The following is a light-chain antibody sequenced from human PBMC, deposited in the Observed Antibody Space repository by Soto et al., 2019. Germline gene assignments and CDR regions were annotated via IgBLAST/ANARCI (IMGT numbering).Light chain of an antibody. V-gene: IGLV2-14*01. J-gene: IGLJ3*02. CDR1: SSDVGGYYR. Sequence: QSVLTQPASVSGSPGQSITISCTGISSDVGGYYRVSWYQHHPGKAPRLIIFGVSKRPSGVSIRFSGSKSGNTPSLTISELQAAYEGTYYCNSSRSSNNLEGVSGGGTKVTDL. CDR3: NSSRSSNNLEGV. CDR2: GVS.